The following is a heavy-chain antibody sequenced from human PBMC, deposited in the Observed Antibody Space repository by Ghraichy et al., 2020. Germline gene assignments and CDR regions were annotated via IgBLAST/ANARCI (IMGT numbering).Heavy chain of an antibody. V-gene: IGHV3-30*02. CDR3: AKDREYSDYEKISYYYAMDV. CDR1: GFTFSTHG. CDR2: IAFDGSNQ. D-gene: IGHD5-12*01. Sequence: GGSLRLSCEASGFTFSTHGMHWVRQAPGKGLKWVAFIAFDGSNQYYADSVKGRFAISRDSSKNTLYLQMISLRPEDTAVYYCAKDREYSDYEKISYYYAMDVWGQGTTVSVSS. J-gene: IGHJ6*02.